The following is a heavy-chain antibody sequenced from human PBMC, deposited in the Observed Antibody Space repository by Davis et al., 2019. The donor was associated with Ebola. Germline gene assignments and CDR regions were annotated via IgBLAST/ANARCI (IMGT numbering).Heavy chain of an antibody. CDR2: LSGRGGST. CDR1: GFTFSTYA. V-gene: IGHV3-23*01. J-gene: IGHJ4*02. D-gene: IGHD6-19*01. CDR3: AREVDSGWRRRFDY. Sequence: PGGSLRLSCAASGFTFSTYAMSWVRQSPGQGLEWVSALSGRGGSTYYADSVKGRFTISRHNSQNTLYLQMNSLRPEDTAVYYCAREVDSGWRRRFDYWGQGTLVTVSA.